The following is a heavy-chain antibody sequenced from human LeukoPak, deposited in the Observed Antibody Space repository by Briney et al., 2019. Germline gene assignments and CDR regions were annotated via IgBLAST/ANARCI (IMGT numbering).Heavy chain of an antibody. Sequence: GVSLRLSCAASGFTFSSYAMHWVRQAPGKGLEWVAVISYDGSNKYYADSVKGRFTISRDNSKNTLYLQMNSLRAEDTAVYYCAREGTHNDYGDPFDYWGQETLVTVSS. CDR1: GFTFSSYA. V-gene: IGHV3-30*04. J-gene: IGHJ4*02. D-gene: IGHD4-17*01. CDR2: ISYDGSNK. CDR3: AREGTHNDYGDPFDY.